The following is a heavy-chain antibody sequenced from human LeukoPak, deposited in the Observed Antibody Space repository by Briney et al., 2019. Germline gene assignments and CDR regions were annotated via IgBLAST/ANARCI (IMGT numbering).Heavy chain of an antibody. CDR1: GGSISSSSSY. V-gene: IGHV4-39*01. D-gene: IGHD6-13*01. Sequence: PSETLSLTCTVSGGSISSSSSYWGWIRQPPGKGLEWIGSIYYSGSTYYNPSLKSRVTISVDTSKNQFSLKLSSVTAADTAVYYCARVSSSWYLSAYYFDYWGQGTLVTVSS. CDR2: IYYSGST. J-gene: IGHJ4*02. CDR3: ARVSSSWYLSAYYFDY.